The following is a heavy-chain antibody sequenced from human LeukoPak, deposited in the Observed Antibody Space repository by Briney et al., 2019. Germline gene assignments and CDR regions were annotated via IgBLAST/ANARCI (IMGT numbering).Heavy chain of an antibody. V-gene: IGHV3-30-3*01. D-gene: IGHD2-15*01. J-gene: IGHJ4*02. Sequence: GGSLRLSCAASGFTLSSYAMHWVRQAPGKGLEWVAVISYDGSNKYYADSVKGRFTISRDNPKNTLYLQMNSLRAEDTAVYYCARFDIVVVVAATGALDYWGQGTLVTVSS. CDR3: ARFDIVVVVAATGALDY. CDR1: GFTLSSYA. CDR2: ISYDGSNK.